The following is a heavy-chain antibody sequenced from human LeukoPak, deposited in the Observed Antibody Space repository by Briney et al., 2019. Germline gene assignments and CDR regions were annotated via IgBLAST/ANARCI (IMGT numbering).Heavy chain of an antibody. CDR1: GFTFSSYG. Sequence: GGSLRLSCAASGFTFSSYGMHWVRQAPGKGLEGVAFIRYDGSNKYYADSAKGRFTISRDNSKNTLYLQMNSLRAEDTAMYYCAKTPYNYIYYYDSSGPFDYWGQGTLVTVSS. CDR3: AKTPYNYIYYYDSSGPFDY. J-gene: IGHJ4*02. CDR2: IRYDGSNK. D-gene: IGHD3-22*01. V-gene: IGHV3-30*02.